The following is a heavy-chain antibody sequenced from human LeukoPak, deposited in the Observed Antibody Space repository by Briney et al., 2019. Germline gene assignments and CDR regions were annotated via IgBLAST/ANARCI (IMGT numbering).Heavy chain of an antibody. D-gene: IGHD1-26*01. CDR2: ISGSDDNT. Sequence: PGGSLRLSCAASGFTFSNYAMDWVRQAPGKGLEWVSGISGSDDNTYYADSVKGRFAISRDNSKNTLYLQMNSLRAEDTAVYYCAKRVIVGATGYFQHWGQGALVTVSS. CDR1: GFTFSNYA. J-gene: IGHJ1*01. V-gene: IGHV3-23*01. CDR3: AKRVIVGATGYFQH.